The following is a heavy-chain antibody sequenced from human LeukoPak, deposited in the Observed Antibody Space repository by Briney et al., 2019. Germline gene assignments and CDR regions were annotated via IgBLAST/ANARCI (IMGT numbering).Heavy chain of an antibody. CDR1: DGSISSYY. D-gene: IGHD5-12*01. V-gene: IGHV4-59*01. J-gene: IGHJ5*01. CDR3: ARELYSGYDS. Sequence: SETLSLTCTVSDGSISSYYWSWIRQPPGKGLEWIGYIYYTGSTNYNPSLKSRVTISVDTAKNQFSLNVTSVTAADTAVYYCARELYSGYDSWGQGTLVTVSA. CDR2: IYYTGST.